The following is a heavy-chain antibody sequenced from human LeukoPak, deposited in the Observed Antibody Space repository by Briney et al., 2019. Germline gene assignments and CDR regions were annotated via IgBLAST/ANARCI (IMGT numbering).Heavy chain of an antibody. CDR3: ARDREVLRYFDWLSTTDDY. Sequence: ASVKVSCKASGYTFTSYGISWVRQAPGQGLEGMGWISAYNGNKNYEKKLQGRVTMTTDTSTSTAYMELRSLRSDDTAVYYCARDREVLRYFDWLSTTDDYWGQGTLVTVSS. V-gene: IGHV1-18*01. CDR1: GYTFTSYG. D-gene: IGHD3-9*01. J-gene: IGHJ4*02. CDR2: ISAYNGNK.